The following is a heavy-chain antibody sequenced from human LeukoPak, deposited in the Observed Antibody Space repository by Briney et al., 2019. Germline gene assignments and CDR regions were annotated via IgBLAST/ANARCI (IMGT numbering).Heavy chain of an antibody. D-gene: IGHD6-19*01. CDR2: MNPNSGNT. Sequence: GASVKASCKASGYTFTSYDINWVRQATGQGLEWMGWMNPNSGNTGYAQKFQGRVTMTRNTSISTAYMELSSLTSEDTAVYYCARVIHGAWLVKGYYYMDVWGKGTTVTVSS. CDR1: GYTFTSYD. J-gene: IGHJ6*03. V-gene: IGHV1-8*01. CDR3: ARVIHGAWLVKGYYYMDV.